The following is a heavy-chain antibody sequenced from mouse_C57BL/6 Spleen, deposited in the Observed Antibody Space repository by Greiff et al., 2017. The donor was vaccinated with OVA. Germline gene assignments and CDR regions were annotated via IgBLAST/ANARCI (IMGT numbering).Heavy chain of an antibody. J-gene: IGHJ2*01. Sequence: EVNVVESGGGLVKPGGSLKLSCAASGFTFSSYAMSWVRQTPEKRLEWVATISDGGSYTYYPDNVKGRFTISRDNAKNNLYLQMSHLKSEDTAMYYCARDREYYGSSYHFDYWGQGTTLTVSS. CDR3: ARDREYYGSSYHFDY. D-gene: IGHD1-1*01. V-gene: IGHV5-4*01. CDR1: GFTFSSYA. CDR2: ISDGGSYT.